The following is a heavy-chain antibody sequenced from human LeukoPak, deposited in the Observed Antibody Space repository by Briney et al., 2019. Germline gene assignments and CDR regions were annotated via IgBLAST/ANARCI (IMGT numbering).Heavy chain of an antibody. J-gene: IGHJ4*02. D-gene: IGHD3-16*01. CDR2: IYYSGST. CDR1: GGSISSYY. CDR3: ARDVLSGFDY. V-gene: IGHV4-59*01. Sequence: PSETLSLTCTVSGGSISSYYWSWIRQPPGKGLEGIGYIYYSGSTNYNPSLKRRVTTSVDTSKNQFSLKLSSVTAADTAVYYCARDVLSGFDYWGQGTLVTVSS.